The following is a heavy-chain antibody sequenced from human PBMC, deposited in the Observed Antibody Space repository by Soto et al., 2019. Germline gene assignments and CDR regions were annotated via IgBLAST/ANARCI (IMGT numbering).Heavy chain of an antibody. Sequence: QVQLVESGGGVVQPGRSLRLSCAASGFTFDSYGMHWVRQAPGKGLEWVAVISSEGNNKYYADSVKGRFSIYRDNFNNILYLQMSSLRVEDTAVYYCVKDLLQNPVTTCGSWGQGTLVTVSS. D-gene: IGHD4-17*01. J-gene: IGHJ5*02. CDR1: GFTFDSYG. V-gene: IGHV3-30*18. CDR3: VKDLLQNPVTTCGS. CDR2: ISSEGNNK.